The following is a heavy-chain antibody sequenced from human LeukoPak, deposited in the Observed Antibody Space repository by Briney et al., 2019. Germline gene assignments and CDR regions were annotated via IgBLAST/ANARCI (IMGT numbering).Heavy chain of an antibody. J-gene: IGHJ4*02. V-gene: IGHV3-23*01. CDR1: GFTFSSYA. CDR2: MSGTGYHTYYADSDKT. CDR3: AKGAAIDH. Sequence: GGSLRLSCAASGFTFSSYAMSWVRQGPGKRLEWVSAMSGTGYHTYYADSDKTYYADSVKGRFTISRDNSKSTLYLHMNNLRLEDTAIYYCAKGAAIDHWGQGTLVTVSS.